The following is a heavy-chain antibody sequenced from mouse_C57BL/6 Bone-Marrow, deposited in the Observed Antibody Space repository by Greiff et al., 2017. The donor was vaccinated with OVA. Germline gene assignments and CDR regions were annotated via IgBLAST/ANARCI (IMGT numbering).Heavy chain of an antibody. J-gene: IGHJ4*01. CDR1: GYSITSGYY. CDR3: ARGEGITTDDYAMDY. V-gene: IGHV3-6*01. Sequence: EVQLVESGPGLVKPSQSLSLTCSVTGYSITSGYYWNWIRQFPGNKLEWMGYISYDGSNNYNPSLKNRISITRDTSKNQFFLKLNSVTTEDTATYYCARGEGITTDDYAMDYWGQGTSVTVSS. D-gene: IGHD1-1*01. CDR2: ISYDGSN.